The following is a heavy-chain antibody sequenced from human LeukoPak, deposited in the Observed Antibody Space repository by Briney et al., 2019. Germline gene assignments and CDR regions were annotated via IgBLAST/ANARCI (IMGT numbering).Heavy chain of an antibody. CDR1: GGSFSGYY. CDR3: ARQKGDFWSGYPDNYYYYGMDV. J-gene: IGHJ6*02. Sequence: PSETLSLTCAVYGGSFSGYYWSWIRQPPGKGLEWIGYIYYSGSTNYNPSLKSRVTISVDTSKNQSSLKLSSVTAADTAVYYCARQKGDFWSGYPDNYYYYGMDVWGQGTTVTVSS. CDR2: IYYSGST. D-gene: IGHD3-3*01. V-gene: IGHV4-59*08.